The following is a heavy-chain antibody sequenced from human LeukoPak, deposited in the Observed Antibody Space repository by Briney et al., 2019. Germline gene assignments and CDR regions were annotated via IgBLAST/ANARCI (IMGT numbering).Heavy chain of an antibody. CDR2: TIPVFGTK. Sequence: SVKVSCKASGYTFTGYYMHWVRQAPGQGLEWMGGTIPVFGTKDYAPSFQGRVTISTDESTSTVYMELSSLRSEDTAVYYCARDPGSAVRAPPYFDYWGQGTVVTVSS. CDR1: GYTFTGYY. D-gene: IGHD2-15*01. CDR3: ARDPGSAVRAPPYFDY. V-gene: IGHV1-69*05. J-gene: IGHJ4*02.